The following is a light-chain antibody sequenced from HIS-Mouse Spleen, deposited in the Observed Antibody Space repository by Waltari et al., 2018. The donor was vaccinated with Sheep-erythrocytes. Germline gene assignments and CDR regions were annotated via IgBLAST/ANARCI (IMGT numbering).Light chain of an antibody. V-gene: IGLV3-10*01. CDR1: ALPKKY. J-gene: IGLJ1*01. Sequence: SYELTQPPSVSGSPGQTARITCPGDALPKKYAYWYQQKSGQAPVLVIYEDSKRPSGIPERFSGSSSGTMATLTISGAQVEDEADYYCYSTDSSGNHRVFGTGTKVTVL. CDR2: EDS. CDR3: YSTDSSGNHRV.